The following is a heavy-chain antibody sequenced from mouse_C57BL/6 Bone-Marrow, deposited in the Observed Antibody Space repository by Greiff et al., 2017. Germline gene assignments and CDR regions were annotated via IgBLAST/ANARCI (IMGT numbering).Heavy chain of an antibody. CDR3: ARAKGKDGRCAY. V-gene: IGHV1-64*01. Sequence: VQLHQPGAELVKPGASVKLSCKASGYTFTSYWMHWVKQRPGQGLEWIGMIHPNSGSTNYNEKFKSKATLTVDKSSSTAYMQLSSLTSEDSAVYYGARAKGKDGRCAYWGQGTLVTVSA. D-gene: IGHD1-3*01. J-gene: IGHJ3*01. CDR2: IHPNSGST. CDR1: GYTFTSYW.